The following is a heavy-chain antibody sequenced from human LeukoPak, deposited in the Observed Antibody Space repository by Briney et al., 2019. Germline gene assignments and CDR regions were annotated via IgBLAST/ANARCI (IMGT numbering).Heavy chain of an antibody. CDR1: GGSISSDYW. V-gene: IGHV4-4*02. D-gene: IGHD6-13*01. J-gene: IGHJ4*02. CDR2: IYHSGSI. CDR3: ARDSSRSPYYLDS. Sequence: SETQSLTCAVPGGSISSDYWWSWVRQPPGKGLEWIGEIYHSGSITYNPSLKSRVSISVDKSKNQFSLKLSSVTAADTAVYYCARDSSRSPYYLDSWGQGTLVTVSS.